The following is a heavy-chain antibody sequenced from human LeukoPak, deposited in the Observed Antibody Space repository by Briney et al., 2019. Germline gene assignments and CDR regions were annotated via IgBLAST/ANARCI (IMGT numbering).Heavy chain of an antibody. D-gene: IGHD1-26*01. CDR1: GYTFTSYY. CDR3: ARTRKVVGATVGRGAFDI. J-gene: IGHJ3*02. CDR2: INPNSGGT. V-gene: IGHV1-2*02. Sequence: ASVKVSCKASGYTFTSYYMHWVRQAPEQGLEWMGWINPNSGGTNYAQKFQGRVTMTRDTSISTAYMELSRLRSDDTAVYYCARTRKVVGATVGRGAFDIWGQGTMVTVSS.